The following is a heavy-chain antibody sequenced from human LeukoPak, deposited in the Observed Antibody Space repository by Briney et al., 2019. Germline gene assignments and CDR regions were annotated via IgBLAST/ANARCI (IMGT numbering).Heavy chain of an antibody. D-gene: IGHD5-18*01. V-gene: IGHV4-59*08. J-gene: IGHJ4*02. Sequence: SETLSLTCTVSGGSISSYYWSWIRQPPGKGLEWIGYIYYSGSTNYIPSLTSRVTISVDTSKNQFSLKLTSVTAADTAVYYCARRLRGYSYGPFDYWGQGTLVTVSS. CDR1: GGSISSYY. CDR2: IYYSGST. CDR3: ARRLRGYSYGPFDY.